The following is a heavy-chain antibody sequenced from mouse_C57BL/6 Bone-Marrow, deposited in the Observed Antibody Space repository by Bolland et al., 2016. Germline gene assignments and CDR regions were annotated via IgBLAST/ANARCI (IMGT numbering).Heavy chain of an antibody. CDR2: INPNNGGT. J-gene: IGHJ3*01. Sequence: INPNNGGTSYNQKFKGKATLTVDKSSSTAYMELRSLTSEDSAVYYCARGWFAYWGQGLW. CDR3: ARGWFAY. V-gene: IGHV1-26*01.